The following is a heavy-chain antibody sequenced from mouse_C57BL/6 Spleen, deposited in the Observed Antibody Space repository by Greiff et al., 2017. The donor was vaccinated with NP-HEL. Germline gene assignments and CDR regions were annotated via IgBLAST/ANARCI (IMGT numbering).Heavy chain of an antibody. CDR2: ISYDGSN. V-gene: IGHV3-6*01. Sequence: DVQLQESGPGLVKPSQSLSLTCSVTGYSITSGYYWNWIRQFPGNKLEWMGYISYDGSNNYNPSLKNRISITRDTSKNQFFLKLNSVTTEDTATYYCARVPHYYGSSYGYFDVWGTGTTVTVSS. J-gene: IGHJ1*03. CDR3: ARVPHYYGSSYGYFDV. CDR1: GYSITSGYY. D-gene: IGHD1-1*01.